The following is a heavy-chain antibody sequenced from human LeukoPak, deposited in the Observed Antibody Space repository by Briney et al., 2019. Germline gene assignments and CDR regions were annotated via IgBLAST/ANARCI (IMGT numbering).Heavy chain of an antibody. CDR2: ISGSGGST. D-gene: IGHD1-26*01. V-gene: IGHV3-23*01. CDR1: GFTFSSYA. J-gene: IGHJ3*02. Sequence: GGSLRLSCAASGFTFSSYAMSWVRQAPGKGLEWVSAISGSGGSTYYADSVKGRFTISRDNSKNTLYLQMNSLRAEDTAVYYCARGRVGATRDDAFDIWGQGTMVTVFS. CDR3: ARGRVGATRDDAFDI.